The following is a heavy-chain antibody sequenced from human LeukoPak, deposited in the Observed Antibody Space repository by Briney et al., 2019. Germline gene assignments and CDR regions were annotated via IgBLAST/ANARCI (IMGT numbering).Heavy chain of an antibody. Sequence: GGSLRLSCTASGFTFSTYAMSWVRQAPGKGLEWVSSISASGGGTHYAGSVKGRFTISRDNSKNTLYLQMNSLRVEDTAVYYCANWDPYYYMAVWGKGTTVTVSS. CDR1: GFTFSTYA. CDR3: ANWDPYYYMAV. V-gene: IGHV3-23*01. J-gene: IGHJ6*03. CDR2: ISASGGGT. D-gene: IGHD1-26*01.